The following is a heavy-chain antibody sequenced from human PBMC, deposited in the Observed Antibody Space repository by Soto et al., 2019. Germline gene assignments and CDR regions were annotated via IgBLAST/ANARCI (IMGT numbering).Heavy chain of an antibody. CDR3: TTDPSYSSSWDY. D-gene: IGHD6-13*01. V-gene: IGHV3-15*01. J-gene: IGHJ4*02. CDR1: GFTFSNAW. Sequence: PGGSLRLSCAASGFTFSNAWMSWVRQAPGKGPEWVGRIKSKTDGGTTDYAAPLKGRFTISRDDSKNTLYLQMNSLKTEDTAVYYCTTDPSYSSSWDYWGQGTLVTVSS. CDR2: IKSKTDGGTT.